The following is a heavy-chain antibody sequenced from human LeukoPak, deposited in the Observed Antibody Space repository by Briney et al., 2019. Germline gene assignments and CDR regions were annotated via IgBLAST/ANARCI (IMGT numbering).Heavy chain of an antibody. CDR2: IDRDGSRI. J-gene: IGHJ4*02. D-gene: IGHD4-23*01. CDR1: GFTFSSYW. V-gene: IGHV3-74*01. Sequence: TGGSLRLSCAVSGFTFSSYWMHWVRQAPGKGLVWVSRIDRDGSRINYADSVKGRFTISRDNGKNTLFLQMNSLRAEDAAVYYCVRGSDYGGPHYWGQGTLVTVSS. CDR3: VRGSDYGGPHY.